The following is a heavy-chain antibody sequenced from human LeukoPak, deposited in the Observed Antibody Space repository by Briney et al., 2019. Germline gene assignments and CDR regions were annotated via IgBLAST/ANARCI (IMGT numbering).Heavy chain of an antibody. CDR1: GYMFTNYG. D-gene: IGHD2-2*01. V-gene: IGHV1-18*04. CDR2: ISDYNGKT. CDR3: ARDGVVPAAMPFDY. J-gene: IGHJ4*02. Sequence: ASVKVSCKASGYMFTNYGISWVRQAPGQGLEWMGWISDYNGKTNYAQKLQGRVTMTTDTSTSTAYMELRSLRSDDTAVYYCARDGVVPAAMPFDYWGQGTLVTVSS.